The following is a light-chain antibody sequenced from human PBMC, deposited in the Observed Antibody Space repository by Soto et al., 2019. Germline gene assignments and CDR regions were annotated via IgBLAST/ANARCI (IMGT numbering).Light chain of an antibody. V-gene: IGLV2-14*03. CDR2: DVS. CDR1: NSDIGDYNF. J-gene: IGLJ2*01. Sequence: QSALTQPASVFGSPGQSITISCTGTNSDIGDYNFVSWYQQHPGKVPKLMIYDVSNRPSGVSDRFSGSKSGNTASLTISGLQAEDEADYSCCSYRSSSTLVIFGGGTKLTVL. CDR3: CSYRSSSTLVI.